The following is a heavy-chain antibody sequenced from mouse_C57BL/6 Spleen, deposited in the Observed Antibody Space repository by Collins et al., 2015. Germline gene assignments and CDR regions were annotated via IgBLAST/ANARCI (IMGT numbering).Heavy chain of an antibody. D-gene: IGHD1-1*01. CDR1: GYTFTDYS. J-gene: IGHJ2*01. Sequence: QIQLVQSGPELKKPGETVKISCKTSGYTFTDYSMHWVKQAPGKGLKWMGWINTETGEPTYADDFKGRFAFSLETSASTAYLQINNLKNEDTATYFCARGYYGSSEGYWGQGTTLTVSS. CDR3: ARGYYGSSEGY. CDR2: INTETGEP. V-gene: IGHV9-2-1*01.